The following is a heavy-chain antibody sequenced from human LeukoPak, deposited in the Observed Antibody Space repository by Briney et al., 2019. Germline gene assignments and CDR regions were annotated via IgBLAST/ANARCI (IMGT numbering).Heavy chain of an antibody. J-gene: IGHJ4*02. Sequence: PSQTLSLTCTVSGGSISSGGYYWSWIRQHPGRGLEWIGYIYYSGSTYYNPSLKSRVTMSVDTSKNQFSLKLSSGTAADTAVYYCSRDRSYYDSSGYFDYWGQGTLVTVSS. V-gene: IGHV4-31*03. D-gene: IGHD3-22*01. CDR1: GGSISSGGYY. CDR2: IYYSGST. CDR3: SRDRSYYDSSGYFDY.